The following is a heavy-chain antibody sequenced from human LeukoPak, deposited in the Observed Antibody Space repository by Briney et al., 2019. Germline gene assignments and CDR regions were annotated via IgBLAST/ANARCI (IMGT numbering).Heavy chain of an antibody. CDR3: VKNSGGSGAGLFDD. Sequence: PGGSLRPSCAASGFTFSNYAMSWVRQAPGKGLEWVSVITGSGDSTYNADSVKGRFTISRDNTKNMFYLQMNSLRAEDTAVYYCVKNSGGSGAGLFDDWGQGTLVTVSS. CDR2: ITGSGDST. V-gene: IGHV3-23*01. CDR1: GFTFSNYA. D-gene: IGHD3-10*01. J-gene: IGHJ4*02.